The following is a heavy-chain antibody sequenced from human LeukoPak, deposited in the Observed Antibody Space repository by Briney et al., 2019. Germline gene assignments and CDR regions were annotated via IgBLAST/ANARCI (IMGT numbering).Heavy chain of an antibody. CDR3: ARVLSLTRRWFDP. V-gene: IGHV4-59*01. J-gene: IGHJ5*02. CDR2: IYYSGGT. Sequence: PSETLSLTCTVSGGSMSSYFWSWIRQPPGKGLEWIGYIYYSGGTNYNLSPKSRVTISVDTSKNQFSLKLSSVTAADTAVYYCARVLSLTRRWFDPWGQGTLVTVSS. CDR1: GGSMSSYF.